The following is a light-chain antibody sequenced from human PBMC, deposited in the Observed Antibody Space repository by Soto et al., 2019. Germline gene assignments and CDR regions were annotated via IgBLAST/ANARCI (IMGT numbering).Light chain of an antibody. Sequence: QSVLTQPPSVSGAPGQRVTISCTGSSSNIGANYDVRWYQQLPGTAPKLLIYANSHRPSGVPDRFSASKSDTSASLAITGLQAEDEADYYCQSYDSSLSIVIFGGGTQLTVL. CDR3: QSYDSSLSIVI. CDR2: ANS. V-gene: IGLV1-40*01. J-gene: IGLJ2*01. CDR1: SSNIGANYD.